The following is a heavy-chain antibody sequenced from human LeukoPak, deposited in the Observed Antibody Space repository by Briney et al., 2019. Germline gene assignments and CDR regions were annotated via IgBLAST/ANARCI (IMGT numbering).Heavy chain of an antibody. CDR1: GFTFSSYS. CDR2: THGNGGNT. V-gene: IGHV3-64D*06. J-gene: IGHJ6*02. Sequence: GGSLRISCAASGFTFSSYSMNWVRQAPGKELEQVSLTHGNGGNTDYADSVKGRFTISRDYSKNTLYLQLTSLSVEDTAVYYCVRDYYGMDVWGQGTTVTVSS. D-gene: IGHD3-10*01. CDR3: VRDYYGMDV.